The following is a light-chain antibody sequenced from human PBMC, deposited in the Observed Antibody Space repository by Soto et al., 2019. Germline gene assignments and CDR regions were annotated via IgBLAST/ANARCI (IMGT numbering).Light chain of an antibody. CDR3: CSYAGSSTDV. CDR1: SSDVGSYNL. Sequence: QSALTQPASVSGSPGQSITISCTGTSSDVGSYNLVSWYQHHPGKAPKLLIYEVSKRPSGVSNRFSGSKSGNTASLTISGLQAEDEADYYCCSYAGSSTDVFGTGTKRTVL. J-gene: IGLJ1*01. V-gene: IGLV2-23*02. CDR2: EVS.